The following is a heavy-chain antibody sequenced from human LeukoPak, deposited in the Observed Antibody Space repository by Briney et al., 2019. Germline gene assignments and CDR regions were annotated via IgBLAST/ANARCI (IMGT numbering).Heavy chain of an antibody. V-gene: IGHV4-4*07. Sequence: SETLSLTCTVSGDSFSGYHWSWIPQPAGKGLEWIGRIYTSGNTNYNPSLMSRLTMSVDTSKNQFSLRLSSVGAADTAVYCCGRSLLSHGDYWGQGTLVTVSS. CDR3: GRSLLSHGDY. J-gene: IGHJ4*02. CDR2: IYTSGNT. D-gene: IGHD2-21*01. CDR1: GDSFSGYH.